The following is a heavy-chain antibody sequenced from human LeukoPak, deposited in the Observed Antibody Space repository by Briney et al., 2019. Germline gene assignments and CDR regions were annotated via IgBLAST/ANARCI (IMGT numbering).Heavy chain of an antibody. CDR3: ARWPDLDY. CDR1: GYSISSGYY. CDR2: IYHSGST. Sequence: PSETLSLTCAVSGYSISSGYYWGWIRQPPGKGLEWVGSIYHSGSTYYNPSLKSRVTISVDTSKNQFSLKLSSVTAADTAVYYCARWPDLDYWGQGTLVTVSS. D-gene: IGHD1-14*01. V-gene: IGHV4-38-2*01. J-gene: IGHJ4*02.